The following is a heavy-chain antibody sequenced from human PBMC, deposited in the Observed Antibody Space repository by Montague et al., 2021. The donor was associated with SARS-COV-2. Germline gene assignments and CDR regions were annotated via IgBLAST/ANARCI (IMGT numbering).Heavy chain of an antibody. V-gene: IGHV4-34*01. J-gene: IGHJ5*02. CDR1: GGSFTNYY. D-gene: IGHD4-17*01. CDR3: ARGGAVTTFFAARRTWGYNWFDP. Sequence: SETLSLTCAVYGGSFTNYYWSWIRQPPGKRLEWIGLINHSGSTXXXPSXXXRVTISVDTSKNQFSLKLSSVTAADTAVYYCARGGAVTTFFAARRTWGYNWFDPWGQGTLVTVSS. CDR2: INHSGST.